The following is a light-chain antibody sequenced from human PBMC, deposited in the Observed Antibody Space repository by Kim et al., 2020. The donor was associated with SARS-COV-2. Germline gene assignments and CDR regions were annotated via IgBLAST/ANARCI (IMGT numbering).Light chain of an antibody. CDR1: KLGDKY. CDR2: QDS. V-gene: IGLV3-1*01. Sequence: SYELTQPPSVSVSPGQTASITCSGDKLGDKYACWYQQKPGQSPVLVIYQDSKRPSGIPKRFSGSNSGTPATLTISGTQARDEADYSCQAWASGPNWVLGG. J-gene: IGLJ3*02. CDR3: QAWASGPNWV.